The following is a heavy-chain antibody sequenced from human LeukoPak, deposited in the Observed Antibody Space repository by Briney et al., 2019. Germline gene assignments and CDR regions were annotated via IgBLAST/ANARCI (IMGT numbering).Heavy chain of an antibody. CDR3: TTVYYYDSSGYSYFDH. J-gene: IGHJ4*02. CDR1: GFTFSGSV. Sequence: GGSLKLSCAASGFTFSGSVMYWVRQASGKGLEWVGRIRSNINSYATAYAASVKGRFTISRDDSKNTAYLQMNSLKTEDTAVYYCTTVYYYDSSGYSYFDHWGQGTLVTVSS. V-gene: IGHV3-73*01. D-gene: IGHD3-22*01. CDR2: IRSNINSYAT.